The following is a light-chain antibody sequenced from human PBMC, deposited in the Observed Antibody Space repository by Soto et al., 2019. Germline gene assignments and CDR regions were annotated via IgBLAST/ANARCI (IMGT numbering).Light chain of an antibody. CDR3: QQANSFPIT. CDR2: DAS. CDR1: QSVSSW. J-gene: IGKJ5*01. Sequence: IQMTQSPSTLSASVGDRVSITCRASQSVSSWLAWYQQKPGKAPKLLIYDASGLESGVPSRFSGSGSGTDFTLTISSLQPEDFATYYCQQANSFPITFGQGTRLEIK. V-gene: IGKV1-5*01.